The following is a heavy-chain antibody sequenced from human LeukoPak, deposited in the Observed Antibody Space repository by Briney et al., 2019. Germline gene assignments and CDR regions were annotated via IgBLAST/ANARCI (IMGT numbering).Heavy chain of an antibody. Sequence: RASVKVSCTASGYTFTSYGISWVRQAPGQGLEWMGWISAYNGNTNYAQTLQGRVTITTDKSTSTAYMQLRSLRSDDTAVYYCARDLGYCSFGSCFFDYWGQGTLVTVSS. D-gene: IGHD2-15*01. CDR1: GYTFTSYG. J-gene: IGHJ4*02. V-gene: IGHV1-18*01. CDR3: ARDLGYCSFGSCFFDY. CDR2: ISAYNGNT.